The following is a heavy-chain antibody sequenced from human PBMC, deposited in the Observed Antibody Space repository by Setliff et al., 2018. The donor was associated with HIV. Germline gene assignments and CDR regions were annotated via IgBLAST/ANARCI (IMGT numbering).Heavy chain of an antibody. J-gene: IGHJ4*02. CDR3: ARGDWYDFFDY. V-gene: IGHV4-61*02. Sequence: PSETLSLTCTVSGGSISNGSYYWSWIRQPAGKGLEWIGRFYTSGSTNYSPSLKSRVTMSVDTSKNQFSLKLSSVTAADTAVYYCARGDWYDFFDYWGQGTLVTVSS. CDR1: GGSISNGSYY. CDR2: FYTSGST. D-gene: IGHD6-19*01.